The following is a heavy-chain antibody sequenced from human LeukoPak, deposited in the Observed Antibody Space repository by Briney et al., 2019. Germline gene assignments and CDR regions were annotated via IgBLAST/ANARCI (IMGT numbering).Heavy chain of an antibody. D-gene: IGHD1-20*01. CDR1: GGSISSYY. V-gene: IGHV4-59*08. J-gene: IGHJ4*02. CDR2: IYYSGST. Sequence: SETLSLTCTVSGGSISSYYWSWIRQPPGKGLEWIGYIYYSGSTNYNPSLKSRVTISVDTSKNQFSLKLSSVTAADTAVYYCAGHADLGFITGTTKYYFDYWGQGTLVTVSS. CDR3: AGHADLGFITGTTKYYFDY.